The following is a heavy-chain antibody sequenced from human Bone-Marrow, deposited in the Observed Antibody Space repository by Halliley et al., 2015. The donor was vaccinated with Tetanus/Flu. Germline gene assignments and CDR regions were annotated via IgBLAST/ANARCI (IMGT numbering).Heavy chain of an antibody. J-gene: IGHJ6*02. Sequence: SLRLSCVASGFTFSTYVMHWVRQAPGKGLEWVTAIWHDGTNKYYADSVQGRFTISRDNSRNTLYLQMSSLRVEDTAVYYCARLKRGYSLDYYFYYGMDVWGRGTTVTVSS. CDR2: IWHDGTNK. CDR1: GFTFSTYV. D-gene: IGHD5-18*01. V-gene: IGHV3-33*01. CDR3: ARLKRGYSLDYYFYYGMDV.